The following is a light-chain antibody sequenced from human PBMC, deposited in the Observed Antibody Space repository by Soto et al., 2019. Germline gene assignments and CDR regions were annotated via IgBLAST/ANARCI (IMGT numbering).Light chain of an antibody. Sequence: QSALTQPASVSGSPGQSITISCTGTSSDVGSYNLVSWYQQHPGKAPKLMIYEVSKRPSGVSNRFSGSKSGNTASLTISGLQSEDETEYYCCSYAGSSLVVFGGGTKLTVL. CDR3: CSYAGSSLVV. J-gene: IGLJ2*01. CDR2: EVS. CDR1: SSDVGSYNL. V-gene: IGLV2-23*02.